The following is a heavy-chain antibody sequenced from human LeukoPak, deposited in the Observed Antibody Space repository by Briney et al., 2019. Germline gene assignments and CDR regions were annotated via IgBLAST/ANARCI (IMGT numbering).Heavy chain of an antibody. CDR3: ARGGYSYGSVKDFDY. D-gene: IGHD5-18*01. Sequence: GRSLRLSCAASGFTSSSYAMHWVRQAPGKGLEWVAVISYDGSNKYYADSVKGRFTISRDNSKNTLYLQMNSLRAEDTAVYYCARGGYSYGSVKDFDYWGQGTLVTVSS. J-gene: IGHJ4*02. CDR2: ISYDGSNK. V-gene: IGHV3-30-3*01. CDR1: GFTSSSYA.